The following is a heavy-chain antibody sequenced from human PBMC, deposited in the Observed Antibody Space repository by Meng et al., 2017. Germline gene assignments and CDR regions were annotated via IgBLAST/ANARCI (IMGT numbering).Heavy chain of an antibody. CDR1: VVPCYGVD. CDR3: ARGRRIAVYKVFDP. CDR2: INHSGST. D-gene: IGHD6-19*01. V-gene: IGHV4-34*01. Sequence: GPLEPVGTCHSTCAVYVVPCYGVDLRGIIQPQGKGRGSIGEINHSGSTNYNPSTTSRVTISVDTSKNKSSLKLSSVTAADTAVYYCARGRRIAVYKVFDPWGQGTLVTVSS. J-gene: IGHJ5*02.